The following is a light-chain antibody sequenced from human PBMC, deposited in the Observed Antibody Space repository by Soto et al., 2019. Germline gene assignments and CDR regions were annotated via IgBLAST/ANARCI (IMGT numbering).Light chain of an antibody. CDR2: DVS. CDR1: SSDVGGYNY. J-gene: IGLJ1*01. CDR3: STYTSSSTLLYV. Sequence: QSVLTQPASVSGSPGQSITISCTGTSSDVGGYNYVSWYQQHPGKAPKLMIYDVSNRPSGVSNRFSGSKSGNTASLTISGLQAEDESDYYCSTYTSSSTLLYVFGTGTKDTV. V-gene: IGLV2-14*01.